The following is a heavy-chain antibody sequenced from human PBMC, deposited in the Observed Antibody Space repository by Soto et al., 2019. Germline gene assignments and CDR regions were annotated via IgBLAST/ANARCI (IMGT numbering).Heavy chain of an antibody. J-gene: IGHJ4*02. CDR3: AKDRYYDSSGYPTPFDY. CDR1: GFTFSSYA. V-gene: IGHV3-23*01. Sequence: QSGGSLRLSCAASGFTFSSYAMSWVRQAPGKGLEWVSAISGSGGSTYYADSVKGRFTISRDNSKNTLYLQMNSLRAEDTAVYYCAKDRYYDSSGYPTPFDYWGQGTLVTVSS. CDR2: ISGSGGST. D-gene: IGHD3-22*01.